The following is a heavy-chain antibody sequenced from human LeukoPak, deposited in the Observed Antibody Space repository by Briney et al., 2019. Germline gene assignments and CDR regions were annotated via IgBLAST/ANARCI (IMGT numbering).Heavy chain of an antibody. V-gene: IGHV3-23*01. Sequence: PGGSLRLSCAASGFTFSSYAMSWVRQAPGKGLEWVSAISGSGGSTYYADSVKGRFTISRDNSKNTLYLQTNSLGAEDTAVYYCAKAWGMYYYDSSGYPFDYWGQGTLVTVSS. CDR3: AKAWGMYYYDSSGYPFDY. CDR1: GFTFSSYA. J-gene: IGHJ4*02. D-gene: IGHD3-22*01. CDR2: ISGSGGST.